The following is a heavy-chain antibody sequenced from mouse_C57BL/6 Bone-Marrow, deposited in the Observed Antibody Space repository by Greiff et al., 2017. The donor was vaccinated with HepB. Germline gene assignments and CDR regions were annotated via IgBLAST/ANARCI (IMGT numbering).Heavy chain of an antibody. CDR2: IDPETGGT. CDR3: STLCDTSGRYFDV. V-gene: IGHV1-15*01. J-gene: IGHJ1*03. D-gene: IGHD6-1*01. Sequence: QVQLQQSGAELVRPGASVTLSCKASGYTFTDYEMHWVKQTPVHGLEWIGAIDPETGGTAYNQKFKGKAILTADKSSSTAYMELRSLTSEDSAVYSWSTLCDTSGRYFDVWGTGTTVTVSS. CDR1: GYTFTDYE.